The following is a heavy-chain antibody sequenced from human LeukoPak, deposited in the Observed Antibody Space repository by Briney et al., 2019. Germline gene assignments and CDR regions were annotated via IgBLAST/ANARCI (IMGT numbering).Heavy chain of an antibody. Sequence: GGSLRLSCAASGFTVSSNYMSWVRQAPGKGLMYISRNNGDGSTTNYADVVKGRFTMSRDNVKNTLYLQMNSLRVEDTAVYYCARDPRNVGLAPWGQGTLVTVSS. J-gene: IGHJ5*02. CDR1: GFTVSSNY. D-gene: IGHD2-15*01. CDR3: ARDPRNVGLAP. CDR2: NNGDGSTT. V-gene: IGHV3-74*01.